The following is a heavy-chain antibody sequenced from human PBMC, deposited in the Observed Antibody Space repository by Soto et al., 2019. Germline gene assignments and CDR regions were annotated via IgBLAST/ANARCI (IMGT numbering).Heavy chain of an antibody. CDR1: GGSISSSSYY. Sequence: PSETLSLTCTVSGGSISSSSYYWGWIRQPPGKGLEWIGSIYYSGSTYYNPSLKSRVTISVDTSKNQFSLKLSSVTAADTAVYYCARHEYSGSYYVSWGQRPLVTVSS. V-gene: IGHV4-39*01. D-gene: IGHD1-26*01. J-gene: IGHJ4*02. CDR2: IYYSGST. CDR3: ARHEYSGSYYVS.